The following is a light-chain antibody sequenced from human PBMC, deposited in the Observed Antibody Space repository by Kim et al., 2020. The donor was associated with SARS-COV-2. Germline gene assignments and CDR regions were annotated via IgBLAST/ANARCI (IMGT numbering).Light chain of an antibody. CDR2: EDN. Sequence: KTVTISCTGSSGRIASNYVQWYQQRPGSAPTTVIYEDNQRPSGVPDRFSVSIDSSSNSASLTISGLKTEDEADYYCQSYDSSNPWVFGGGTKLTVL. V-gene: IGLV6-57*02. J-gene: IGLJ3*02. CDR3: QSYDSSNPWV. CDR1: SGRIASNY.